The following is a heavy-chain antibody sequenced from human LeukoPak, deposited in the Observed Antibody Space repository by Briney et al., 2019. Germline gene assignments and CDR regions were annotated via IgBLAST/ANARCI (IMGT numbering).Heavy chain of an antibody. J-gene: IGHJ4*02. CDR3: ARENGDYELGYFDY. V-gene: IGHV3-23*01. D-gene: IGHD4-17*01. CDR2: ISGSGGST. CDR1: GFTFSSYA. Sequence: GGSLRLSCAASGFTFSSYAMSWVRQAPGRGLEWVSAISGSGGSTYYADSVKGRFTISRDNSKNTLYLQMNSLRAEDTAVYYCARENGDYELGYFDYWGQGTLVTVSS.